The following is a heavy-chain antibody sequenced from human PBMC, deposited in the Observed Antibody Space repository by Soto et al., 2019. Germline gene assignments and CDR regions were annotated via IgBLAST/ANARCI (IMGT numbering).Heavy chain of an antibody. V-gene: IGHV3-53*01. D-gene: IGHD6-13*01. Sequence: PGGSLRLSCAASGFNVSSNYMSWVRQAPGKGLEWVSIINTGGNTHYADSVKGRFTISRDNSKNTVYLLMTRLRAEDTAVYYCARDPPRIATPGNWFDPWGQGTVVTVSS. CDR2: INTGGNT. J-gene: IGHJ5*02. CDR3: ARDPPRIATPGNWFDP. CDR1: GFNVSSNY.